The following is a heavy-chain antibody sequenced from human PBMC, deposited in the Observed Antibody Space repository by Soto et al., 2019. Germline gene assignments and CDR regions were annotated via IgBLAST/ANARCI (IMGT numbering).Heavy chain of an antibody. J-gene: IGHJ6*02. Sequence: PGGSLRLSCAASGFTFSSYWMHWVRQAPGKGLVWVSRINSDGSSTSYADSVKGRFTISRDNAKNTLYLQMNSLRAEDTAVYYCARTQVLRIFGVVTNYGMDVWGQGTTVTVSS. CDR2: INSDGSST. CDR1: GFTFSSYW. D-gene: IGHD3-3*01. CDR3: ARTQVLRIFGVVTNYGMDV. V-gene: IGHV3-74*01.